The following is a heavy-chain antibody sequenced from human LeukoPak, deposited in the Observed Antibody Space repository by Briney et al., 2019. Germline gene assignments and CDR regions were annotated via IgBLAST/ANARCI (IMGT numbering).Heavy chain of an antibody. Sequence: PEGSLRLSCAASGFTFSSYGMHWVRQAPGKGLEWVAVISYDGSNKYYADSVKGRFTISRDNSKNTLYLQMNSLRAEDTAVYYCALTRYFDWLFDYWGQGTLVTVSS. J-gene: IGHJ4*02. D-gene: IGHD3-9*01. CDR2: ISYDGSNK. V-gene: IGHV3-30*03. CDR3: ALTRYFDWLFDY. CDR1: GFTFSSYG.